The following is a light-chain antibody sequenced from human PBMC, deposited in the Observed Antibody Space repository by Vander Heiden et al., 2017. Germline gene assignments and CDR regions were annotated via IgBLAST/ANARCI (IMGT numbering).Light chain of an antibody. CDR3: GTWDGSHWV. CDR2: END. V-gene: IGLV1-51*02. Sequence: QSVLTQTLSVSAAPGQRVTISCSGSNSNIGKNYVFWYQHFPGTAPKLLIYENDRLPSGIPDRFSGSKSGTSATLGITGLQTGDEADYYCGTWDGSHWVFGGGTKLTVL. CDR1: NSNIGKNY. J-gene: IGLJ3*02.